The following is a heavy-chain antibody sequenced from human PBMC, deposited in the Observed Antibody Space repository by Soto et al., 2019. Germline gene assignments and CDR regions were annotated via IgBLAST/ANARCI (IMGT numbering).Heavy chain of an antibody. Sequence: GASVKFSCKASGYTFTGYYMHCVRQAPGQGLEWRGWINPNSGGINYAQEFQGRVTMTRDTYISTAYMELSRLRSDDTAVYYCARDSYGMDVWGQGTTVTVSS. V-gene: IGHV1-2*02. J-gene: IGHJ6*02. CDR2: INPNSGGI. CDR3: ARDSYGMDV. CDR1: GYTFTGYY.